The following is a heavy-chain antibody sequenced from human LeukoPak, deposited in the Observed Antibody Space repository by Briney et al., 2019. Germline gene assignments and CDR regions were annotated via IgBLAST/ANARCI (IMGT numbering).Heavy chain of an antibody. J-gene: IGHJ4*02. V-gene: IGHV3-66*02. CDR2: IYSGGST. Sequence: GGSLRLSCAASGFTVSSNYMSWVRQAPGKGLEWVSVIYSGGSTYYADSVKGRFTISRDNSKNTLYLQMNSLRAEDTAVYYCARDLDYYDSSGHYGDYWGQGTLVTVSS. CDR1: GFTVSSNY. D-gene: IGHD3-22*01. CDR3: ARDLDYYDSSGHYGDY.